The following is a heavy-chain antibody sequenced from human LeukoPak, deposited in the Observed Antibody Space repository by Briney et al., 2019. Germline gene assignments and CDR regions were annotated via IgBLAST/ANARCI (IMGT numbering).Heavy chain of an antibody. CDR2: ISGSGGNT. D-gene: IGHD6-13*01. CDR1: GFSFSSYA. CDR3: AKVSWANYFDY. Sequence: GGSLRLSCAASGFSFSSYAMSWVRQAPGKGLGWVSAISGSGGNTYYADSVRGRFTTSRDNSKNTLYLQMNSLRAEDTAIYYCAKVSWANYFDYWGQGTLVTVSS. J-gene: IGHJ4*02. V-gene: IGHV3-23*01.